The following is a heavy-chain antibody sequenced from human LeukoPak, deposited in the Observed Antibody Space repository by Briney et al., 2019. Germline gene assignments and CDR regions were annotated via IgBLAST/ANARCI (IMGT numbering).Heavy chain of an antibody. CDR2: ISGSGGST. Sequence: GGSLRLSCAASGFTFSSYAMSWVRQAPRKGLEWVSAISGSGGSTYYADSVKGRFTISRGNSKNTLYLQMNSLRAEDTAVYYCAKDRVGWLEELLPSFDCWGQGTLVTVSS. CDR1: GFTFSSYA. J-gene: IGHJ4*02. V-gene: IGHV3-23*01. D-gene: IGHD3-10*01. CDR3: AKDRVGWLEELLPSFDC.